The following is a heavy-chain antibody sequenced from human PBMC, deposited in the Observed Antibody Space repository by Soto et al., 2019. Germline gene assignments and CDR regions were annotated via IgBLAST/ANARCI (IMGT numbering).Heavy chain of an antibody. D-gene: IGHD7-27*01. J-gene: IGHJ6*03. CDR2: ISGSSTTM. CDR3: ARKATGTGNYYMDV. V-gene: IGHV3-48*01. CDR1: GFTFSSYS. Sequence: GGSLRLSCAASGFTFSSYSMNWVRQAPGKGLEWISYISGSSTTMYYADSVKGQFTISRDNAKNTLYLQMNSLGAEDTALYYCARKATGTGNYYMDVWGKGTTVTVSS.